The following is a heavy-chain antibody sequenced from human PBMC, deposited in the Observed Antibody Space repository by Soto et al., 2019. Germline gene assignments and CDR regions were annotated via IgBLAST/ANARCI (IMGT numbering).Heavy chain of an antibody. Sequence: GASVKVSCKASGYTFTSYYMHWVRQAPGQGLEWMGIINPSGGSTSYAQKFQGRVTMTRDTSTSTVYMELSSLRSEDTAVYYCARYLERHQNHRAAPLYYYGMDVWGQGTTVTVSS. CDR3: ARYLERHQNHRAAPLYYYGMDV. V-gene: IGHV1-46*01. CDR1: GYTFTSYY. D-gene: IGHD1-1*01. J-gene: IGHJ6*02. CDR2: INPSGGST.